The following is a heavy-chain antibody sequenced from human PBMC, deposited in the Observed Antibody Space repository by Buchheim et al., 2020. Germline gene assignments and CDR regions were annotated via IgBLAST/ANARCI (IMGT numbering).Heavy chain of an antibody. J-gene: IGHJ6*02. Sequence: QVQLVQSGAEVKKPGASVKVSCKASGYTFTSYDINWVRQATGQGLEWMGWMNPNSGNTGYAQKFQGRVTMTRNTSISTAYMELSSLRSEDTAVYYCASPSTGYGDYGWEFSYYYYGMDVWGQGTT. CDR2: MNPNSGNT. V-gene: IGHV1-8*01. CDR1: GYTFTSYD. CDR3: ASPSTGYGDYGWEFSYYYYGMDV. D-gene: IGHD4-17*01.